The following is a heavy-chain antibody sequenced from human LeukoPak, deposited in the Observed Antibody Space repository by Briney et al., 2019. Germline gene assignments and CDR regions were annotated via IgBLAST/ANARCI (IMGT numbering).Heavy chain of an antibody. J-gene: IGHJ5*02. CDR1: GFTFSSYA. D-gene: IGHD6-13*01. Sequence: PGGSLRLSCAASGFTFSSYAMSWVRQAPGKGLEWVSAISGSGGSTYYADSVKGRFTISRDNSKNTMYLQMNSLRAEDTAVYYCAKGLQLAAAGPRWFDPWGQGTLVNVSS. CDR3: AKGLQLAAAGPRWFDP. V-gene: IGHV3-23*01. CDR2: ISGSGGST.